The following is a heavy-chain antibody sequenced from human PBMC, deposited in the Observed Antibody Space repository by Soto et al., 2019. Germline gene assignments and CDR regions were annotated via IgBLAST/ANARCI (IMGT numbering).Heavy chain of an antibody. V-gene: IGHV1-3*01. Sequence: ASVKVSCKASGYTFTSYAMHWVRQAPGQRLEWMGWINAGNGNTKYSQKFQGRVTITRDTSASTAYMELSSLRSEDTAVYYCAREFYYDILTGHGGWFDPWGQGTLVTVSS. J-gene: IGHJ5*02. CDR1: GYTFTSYA. D-gene: IGHD3-9*01. CDR2: INAGNGNT. CDR3: AREFYYDILTGHGGWFDP.